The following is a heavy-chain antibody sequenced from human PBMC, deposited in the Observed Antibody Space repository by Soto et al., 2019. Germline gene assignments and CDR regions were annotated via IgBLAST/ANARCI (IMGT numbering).Heavy chain of an antibody. Sequence: ASVKVSCKASGYTFTSYAMHWVRQAPGQRLEWMGWINAGNGNTKYSQKFQGRVTITRDTSASTAYMELSSLRSEDTAVYYCARGTLTMIVVVDYYGMDVWGQGTTVTVSS. J-gene: IGHJ6*02. CDR3: ARGTLTMIVVVDYYGMDV. D-gene: IGHD3-22*01. V-gene: IGHV1-3*01. CDR2: INAGNGNT. CDR1: GYTFTSYA.